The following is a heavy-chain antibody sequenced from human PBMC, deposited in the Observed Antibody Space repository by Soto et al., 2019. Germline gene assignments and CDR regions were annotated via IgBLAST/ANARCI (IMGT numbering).Heavy chain of an antibody. D-gene: IGHD3-10*01. CDR3: APHPGHGSGSYENPSSV. CDR1: GFTFSSYA. CDR2: ISGSGGST. V-gene: IGHV3-23*01. J-gene: IGHJ6*04. Sequence: PGGSLRLSCAASGFTFSSYAMSWVRQAPGKGLEWVSAISGSGGSTYYADSVKGRFTISRDNSKNTLYLQMNSLRAEDTAVYYCAPHPGHGSGSYENPSSVWGKGTTVTVSS.